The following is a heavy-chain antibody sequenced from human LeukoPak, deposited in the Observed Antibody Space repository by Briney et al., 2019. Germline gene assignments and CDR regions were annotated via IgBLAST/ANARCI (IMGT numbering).Heavy chain of an antibody. D-gene: IGHD2-21*01. V-gene: IGHV4-4*07. CDR1: GGSISSYY. CDR2: IYSTGST. CDR3: ARDQEGDQRGYGMDV. J-gene: IGHJ6*02. Sequence: SETLSLTCTVSGGSISSYYWSWIRQPAGKGLEWIGRIYSTGSTNYNPSLKSRVTISVDTSKNQFSLKLSSVTAADTAVYYCARDQEGDQRGYGMDVWGQGTTVTVSS.